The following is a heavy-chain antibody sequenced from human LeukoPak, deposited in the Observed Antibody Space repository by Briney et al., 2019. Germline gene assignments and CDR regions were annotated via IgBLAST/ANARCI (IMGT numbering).Heavy chain of an antibody. CDR1: GYTFTSYG. CDR2: ISAYNGNT. Sequence: GASVKVSSKASGYTFTSYGITWVRQAPGQGLEWMGWISAYNGNTNYAQKFQGRVTTSTDTSTSTAYMELRSLRSDDTAVYYCARVAAVAATDFDYWGQGTLVTVSS. D-gene: IGHD6-19*01. CDR3: ARVAAVAATDFDY. V-gene: IGHV1-18*01. J-gene: IGHJ4*02.